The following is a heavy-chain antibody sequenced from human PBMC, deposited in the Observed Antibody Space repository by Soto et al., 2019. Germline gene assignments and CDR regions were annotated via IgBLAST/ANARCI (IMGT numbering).Heavy chain of an antibody. CDR1: GFTFSSYG. Sequence: GGSLRLSCAASGFTFSSYGMHWVRQAPGKGLEWVAVISYDGSNKYYADPVKGRFTISRDNSKNTLYLQMNSLRAEDTAVYYCAKEEYSPLGYYYGMDVWGQGTTVTVSS. CDR3: AKEEYSPLGYYYGMDV. J-gene: IGHJ6*02. CDR2: ISYDGSNK. D-gene: IGHD6-6*01. V-gene: IGHV3-30*18.